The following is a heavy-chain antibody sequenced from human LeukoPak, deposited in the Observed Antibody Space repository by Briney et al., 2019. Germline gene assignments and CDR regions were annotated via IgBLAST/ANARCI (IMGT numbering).Heavy chain of an antibody. CDR2: TNPNSGGT. V-gene: IGHV1-2*02. J-gene: IGHJ4*02. CDR1: GYTFTGYY. D-gene: IGHD2-8*02. Sequence: GASVKVSCKASGYTFTGYYMHWVRQAPGQGLEWMGWTNPNSGGTNYAQKFQGRVTMTRDTSISTAYMELSRLRSDDTAVYYCARKSGCTGGVCLYYFDYWGQGTLVTVSS. CDR3: ARKSGCTGGVCLYYFDY.